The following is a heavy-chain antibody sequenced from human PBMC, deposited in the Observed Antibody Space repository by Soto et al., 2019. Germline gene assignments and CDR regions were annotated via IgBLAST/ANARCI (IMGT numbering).Heavy chain of an antibody. Sequence: ELLSLPCTVSGGSISSYYWSWIRQPAGKGLELIGRIYTSGSTNYNPSLKSRVTMSVDTSKNQFSLKLSSVTAAETAVYYCARDPQYYYDSRGYYSYYYYYGMDVWGQGTTVTVSS. V-gene: IGHV4-4*07. CDR1: GGSISSYY. D-gene: IGHD3-22*01. CDR2: IYTSGST. CDR3: ARDPQYYYDSRGYYSYYYYYGMDV. J-gene: IGHJ6*02.